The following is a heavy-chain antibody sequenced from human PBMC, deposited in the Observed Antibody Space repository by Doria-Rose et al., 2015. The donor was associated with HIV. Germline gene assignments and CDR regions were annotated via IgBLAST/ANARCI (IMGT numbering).Heavy chain of an antibody. CDR3: ARIKSSRWYHKYYFDF. Sequence: QWGPVLVKPTETLTLTCTVSGVSLSSPGMGVSWIRQPPGKALEWLANIISDDERSYKPSLRSRLTISRRTSKSQVVLTMTDMDPVDTATYYCARIKSSRWYHKYYFDFWGQGTLVIVSA. V-gene: IGHV2-26*01. D-gene: IGHD6-13*01. CDR1: GVSLSSPGMG. J-gene: IGHJ4*02. CDR2: IISDDER.